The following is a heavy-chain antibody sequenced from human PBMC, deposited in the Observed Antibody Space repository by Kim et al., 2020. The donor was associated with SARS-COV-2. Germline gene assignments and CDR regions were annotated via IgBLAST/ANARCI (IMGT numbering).Heavy chain of an antibody. CDR3: ARAPYSGYDIYYYYGMDV. V-gene: IGHV1-8*01. D-gene: IGHD5-12*01. CDR2: MNPNSGNT. J-gene: IGHJ6*02. Sequence: ASVKVSCKASGYTFTSYDINWVRQATGQGLEWMGWMNPNSGNTGYAQKFQGRVTMTRNTSISTAYMELSSLRSEDTAVYYCARAPYSGYDIYYYYGMDVWGQGTTVTVSS. CDR1: GYTFTSYD.